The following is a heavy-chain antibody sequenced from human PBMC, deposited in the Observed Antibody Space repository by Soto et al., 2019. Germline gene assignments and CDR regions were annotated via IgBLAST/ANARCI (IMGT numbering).Heavy chain of an antibody. CDR2: IYYSGST. CDR1: GGSVSSGSYY. D-gene: IGHD3-22*01. CDR3: ARITMIGGGFDY. V-gene: IGHV4-61*01. J-gene: IGHJ4*02. Sequence: SETLSLTCTVSGGSVSSGSYYWSWIRQPPGKGLEWSGYIYYSGSTNYNPSLKSRVTISVDTSKNQFSLKLSSVTAADTAVYYCARITMIGGGFDYWGQGTLVTVSS.